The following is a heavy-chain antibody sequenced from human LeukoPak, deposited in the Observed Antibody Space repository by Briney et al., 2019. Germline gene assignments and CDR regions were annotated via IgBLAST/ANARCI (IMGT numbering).Heavy chain of an antibody. D-gene: IGHD3-3*01. V-gene: IGHV4-34*01. CDR3: ARFQRIFGVDTSGLDV. J-gene: IGHJ6*04. Sequence: PPETLSLTCAVYGGSFSGYYWSWIRQSPGKGLEWIGEINHSGSATYNPSLKSRVTISVDTSKNQFSLKLSSVTAADTAVYYCARFQRIFGVDTSGLDVWGKGTTVTVSS. CDR1: GGSFSGYY. CDR2: INHSGSA.